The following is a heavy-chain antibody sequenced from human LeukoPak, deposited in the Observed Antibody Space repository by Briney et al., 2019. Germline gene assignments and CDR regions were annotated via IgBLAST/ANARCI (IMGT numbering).Heavy chain of an antibody. J-gene: IGHJ4*02. D-gene: IGHD6-19*01. Sequence: ASVKVSCKASGYTFTGYYMHWVRQAPGQGLEWLGWINTKSGATNYAQNFQGRVTMTRDTSMSTTYMELKRLRFDDTAVYYCARDLGISGWYAPPLGYFDYWGQGTLLTVSS. V-gene: IGHV1-2*02. CDR3: ARDLGISGWYAPPLGYFDY. CDR1: GYTFTGYY. CDR2: INTKSGAT.